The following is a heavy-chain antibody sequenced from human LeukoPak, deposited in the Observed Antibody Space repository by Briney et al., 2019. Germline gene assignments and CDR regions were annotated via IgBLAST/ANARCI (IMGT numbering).Heavy chain of an antibody. J-gene: IGHJ5*02. CDR2: IDPSDSYT. CDR3: ARSLDILTGYYDA. CDR1: GYSFTSYW. D-gene: IGHD3-9*01. Sequence: GESLRISCKGSGYSFTSYWISWVRQMPGKGLERMGRIDPSDSYTNYSPSFQGHVTISADKSISTAYLQWRSLKASDTAMYYCARSLDILTGYYDAWGQGTLVTVSS. V-gene: IGHV5-10-1*01.